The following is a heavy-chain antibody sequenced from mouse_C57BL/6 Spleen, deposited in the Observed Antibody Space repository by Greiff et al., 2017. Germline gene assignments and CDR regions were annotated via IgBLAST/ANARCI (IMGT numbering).Heavy chain of an antibody. J-gene: IGHJ2*01. CDR3: AREGYGSSYVFFDY. CDR2: INPSTGGT. Sequence: VQLKESGPELVKPGASVKISCKASGYSFTGYYMNWVKQSPEKSLEWIGEINPSTGGTTYNQKFKAKATLTVDKSSSTAYMQLKSLTSEDSAVYYCAREGYGSSYVFFDYWGQGTTLTVSS. V-gene: IGHV1-42*01. CDR1: GYSFTGYY. D-gene: IGHD1-1*01.